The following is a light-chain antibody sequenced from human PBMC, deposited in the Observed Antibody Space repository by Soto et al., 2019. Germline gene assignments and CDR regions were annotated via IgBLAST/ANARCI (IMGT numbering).Light chain of an antibody. CDR2: GAS. CDR3: QQYGYPQLT. J-gene: IGKJ4*01. Sequence: EILLTQSPGTLSLSPGETVTLSCRASQSISSNYVAWFQHKPGQAPRLLIYGASSRAPGIPERFSGSGSGTDFSPTINRLEPEDSAVFYCQQYGYPQLTFGGGTKVDIK. V-gene: IGKV3-20*01. CDR1: QSISSNY.